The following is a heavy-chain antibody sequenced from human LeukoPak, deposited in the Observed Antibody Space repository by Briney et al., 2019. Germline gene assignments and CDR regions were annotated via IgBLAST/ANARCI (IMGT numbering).Heavy chain of an antibody. J-gene: IGHJ3*02. CDR2: ISYDGSNK. CDR3: AGGQQLEYAFDI. D-gene: IGHD6-13*01. V-gene: IGHV3-30*03. CDR1: GFTFSSYG. Sequence: GGSLRLPCAASGFTFSSYGMHWVRQAPGKGLEWVAVISYDGSNKYYADSVKGRFTISRDNSKNTLYLQMNSLRAEDTAVYYCAGGQQLEYAFDIWGQGTMVTVSS.